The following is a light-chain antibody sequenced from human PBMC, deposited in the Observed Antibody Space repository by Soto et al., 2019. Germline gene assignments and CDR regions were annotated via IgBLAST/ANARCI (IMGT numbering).Light chain of an antibody. Sequence: DIQMTQSPSTLSASVGDRVTITCRANQSISTWLAWYQQKPGKAPKLLIYKASSLEGGVPSRFSGSGSGTDFNITISSLQPDDFATYYCQQYNTYPLTFGGGTTVEIK. CDR3: QQYNTYPLT. CDR2: KAS. V-gene: IGKV1-5*03. CDR1: QSISTW. J-gene: IGKJ4*01.